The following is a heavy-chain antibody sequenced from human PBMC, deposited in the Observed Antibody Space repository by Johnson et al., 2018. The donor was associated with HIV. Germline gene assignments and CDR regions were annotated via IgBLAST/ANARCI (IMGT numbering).Heavy chain of an antibody. CDR3: AREGIWYCSGGSCYGAFDI. CDR2: ISSSGSTI. J-gene: IGHJ3*02. Sequence: QMQLVESGGGLVQPGGSLRLSCAASGFTFSDYYMSWIRQAPGKGLEWVSYISSSGSTIYYADSVKGRFTISRDNSKNTLYLQMNSLRADDTAVYYCAREGIWYCSGGSCYGAFDIWGQGTMVTVSS. CDR1: GFTFSDYY. V-gene: IGHV3-11*04. D-gene: IGHD2-15*01.